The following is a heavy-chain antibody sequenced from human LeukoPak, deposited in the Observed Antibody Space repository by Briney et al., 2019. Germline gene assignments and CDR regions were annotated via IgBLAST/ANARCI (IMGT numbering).Heavy chain of an antibody. J-gene: IGHJ3*02. V-gene: IGHV3-21*01. CDR2: ISSSSSYI. D-gene: IGHD6-13*01. Sequence: GGSLRLSCAASGFTFSSYSMNWVRQAPGKGLEWVSSISSSSSYIYYADSVKGRFTISRDNAKNSLYLQMNSLRAEDTAVYYCARGPAANGAFDIWGQGTMVTVSS. CDR1: GFTFSSYS. CDR3: ARGPAANGAFDI.